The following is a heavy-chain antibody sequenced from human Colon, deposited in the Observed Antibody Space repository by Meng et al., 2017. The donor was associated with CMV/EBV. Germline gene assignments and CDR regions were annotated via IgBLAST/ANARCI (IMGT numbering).Heavy chain of an antibody. CDR2: SYSTGST. V-gene: IGHV4-39*01. Sequence: TVSGGSISSAHSYWGWNRQPPGKGLEWIGSSYSTGSTYYHPSLRSRVTISLDTSKNHFSLNLNAVTAADTAVYYCARHNSGSNWYFDLWGRGTLVTVSS. J-gene: IGHJ2*01. CDR1: GGSISSAHSY. CDR3: ARHNSGSNWYFDL. D-gene: IGHD3-10*01.